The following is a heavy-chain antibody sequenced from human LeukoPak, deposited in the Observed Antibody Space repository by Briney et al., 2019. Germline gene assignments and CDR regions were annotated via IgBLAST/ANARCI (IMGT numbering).Heavy chain of an antibody. CDR1: GFTFSSYS. V-gene: IGHV3-21*01. CDR3: ARGGYCSSTSCPPVGWFDP. Sequence: GGSLRLSCAASGFTFSSYSMNWVRQAPRKGLEWVSSISSSSSYIYYADSVKGRFTISRDNAKNSLYLQMNSLRAEDTAVYYCARGGYCSSTSCPPVGWFDPWGQGTLVTVSS. D-gene: IGHD2-2*01. J-gene: IGHJ5*02. CDR2: ISSSSSYI.